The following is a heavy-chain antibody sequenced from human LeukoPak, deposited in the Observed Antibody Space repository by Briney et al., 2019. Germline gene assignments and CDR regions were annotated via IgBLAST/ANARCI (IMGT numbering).Heavy chain of an antibody. V-gene: IGHV3-23*01. J-gene: IGHJ6*03. D-gene: IGHD1-26*01. CDR1: GFTFSSYA. CDR2: ISNSDGNT. CDR3: AKGPSGGATRGYYYMDV. Sequence: GGCLRLSCAASGFTFSSYAMSGVRPAPGKGLEWVSTISNSDGNTYYADSVKGRFTISRDNSKNTLYLQMNSLTAEDTAVYYCAKGPSGGATRGYYYMDVWGKGTTVTVSS.